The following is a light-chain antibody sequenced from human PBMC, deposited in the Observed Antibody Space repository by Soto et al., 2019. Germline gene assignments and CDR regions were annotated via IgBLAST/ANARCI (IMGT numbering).Light chain of an antibody. V-gene: IGKV3-11*01. CDR1: QSISVY. Sequence: EIVLSQSPATLSLSPGERASLSCRASQSISVYLAWYQQKSGQPPRLLIYDASNRATGIPARFSGSGSGIDFTLTISSLEPEDFAVYYCHQRTRWPPTFGGGTKVEI. CDR3: HQRTRWPPT. CDR2: DAS. J-gene: IGKJ4*01.